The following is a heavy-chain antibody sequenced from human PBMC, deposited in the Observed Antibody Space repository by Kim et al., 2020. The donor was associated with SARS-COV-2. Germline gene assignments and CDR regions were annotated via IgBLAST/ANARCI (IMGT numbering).Heavy chain of an antibody. CDR3: ARDREYYYGSGSSGLGYYYGMDV. V-gene: IGHV1-2*02. J-gene: IGHJ6*02. Sequence: ASVKVSCKASGYTFTGYYMHWVRQAPGQGLEWMGWINPNSGGTNYAQKFQGRVTMTRDTSISTAYMELSRLRSDDTAVYYCARDREYYYGSGSSGLGYYYGMDVWGQGTTVTVSS. CDR1: GYTFTGYY. D-gene: IGHD3-10*01. CDR2: INPNSGGT.